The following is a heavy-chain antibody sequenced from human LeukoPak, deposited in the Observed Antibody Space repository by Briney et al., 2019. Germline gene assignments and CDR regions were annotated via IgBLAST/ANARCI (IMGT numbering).Heavy chain of an antibody. Sequence: GGSLRLSCSASGFTFSSYAMHWVRQAPGKGLEYVSAISSNGGSTYYADSVSGRFTISRDNSKNMLYLQMNSLRAEDTAEYYCARNHLLGYWYFDLWGRGTLVTVSS. D-gene: IGHD3-16*01. CDR1: GFTFSSYA. CDR3: ARNHLLGYWYFDL. J-gene: IGHJ2*01. V-gene: IGHV3-64*04. CDR2: ISSNGGST.